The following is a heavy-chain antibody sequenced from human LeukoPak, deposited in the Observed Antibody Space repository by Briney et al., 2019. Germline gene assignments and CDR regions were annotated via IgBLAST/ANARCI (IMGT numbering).Heavy chain of an antibody. CDR2: IHYSGST. D-gene: IGHD5-12*01. Sequence: SETLSLTCSVSGGSINSSGYFWGWIRQPPGKGLERIGNIHYSGSTYYNPSLKSRVTISVDTSKNQFSLKLTSVTAADTAMYYCATRYCPYSGCNFFPHYWGQGTLVTVSS. J-gene: IGHJ4*02. V-gene: IGHV4-39*01. CDR1: GGSINSSGYF. CDR3: ATRYCPYSGCNFFPHY.